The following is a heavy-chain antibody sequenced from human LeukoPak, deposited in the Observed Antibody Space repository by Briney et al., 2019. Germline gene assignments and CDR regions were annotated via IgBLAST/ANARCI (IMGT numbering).Heavy chain of an antibody. CDR2: IRYDGITK. V-gene: IGHV3-30*02. J-gene: IGHJ4*02. CDR1: GFSFSGYG. CDR3: AALHTGTFVDY. D-gene: IGHD4-17*01. Sequence: GGSLRLSCAASGFSFSGYGMHWVRQVPGKGLEWVAFIRYDGITKFYIDSVKGRFAISRDNSKNTLSLQMNSLRTEDTAVYYCAALHTGTFVDYWGQGTLVTVSS.